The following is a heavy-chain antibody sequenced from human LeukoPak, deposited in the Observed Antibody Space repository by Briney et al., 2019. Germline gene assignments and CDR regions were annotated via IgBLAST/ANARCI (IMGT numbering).Heavy chain of an antibody. V-gene: IGHV2-5*02. J-gene: IGHJ5*02. D-gene: IGHD1-1*01. CDR1: GFSLSTSGVG. CDR2: IYWDDDK. Sequence: SGPTLVNPTQTLTLTCTFSGFSLSTSGVGVGWIRQPPGKALEWLALIYWDDDKRYSPSLKSRLTITKDTSKNQVVLTMTNMDPVDTAPYYCAHREYTPLGNGFDPWGQGTLVTVSS. CDR3: AHREYTPLGNGFDP.